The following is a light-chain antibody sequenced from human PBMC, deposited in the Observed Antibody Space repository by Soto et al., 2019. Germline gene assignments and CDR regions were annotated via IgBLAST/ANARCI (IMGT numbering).Light chain of an antibody. V-gene: IGLV2-23*01. J-gene: IGLJ1*01. CDR1: RSDVGSYNL. CDR2: EGS. Sequence: QSALTQPASVSGSPGQSITISCTGTRSDVGSYNLVSWYQQHPGKAPKLMIYEGSKRPSGVSNRFSGSKSGNTASLTISGLQAEDEADYYCCSYAGSSTPHYVFGTGTKLTVL. CDR3: CSYAGSSTPHYV.